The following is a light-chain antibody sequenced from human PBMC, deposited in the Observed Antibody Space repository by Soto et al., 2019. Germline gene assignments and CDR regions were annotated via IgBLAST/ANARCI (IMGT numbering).Light chain of an antibody. CDR1: SDDVGGYNY. CDR2: DVT. Sequence: QSVLTQPASVSGSPGQSITISCTGTSDDVGGYNYVSWYQQHPGKVPQLIVYDVTNRPSGVSIRFSGSKSGNTASLTISGLQAEDEADYYCSSFVGSSGFYVFRTGTKVTVL. CDR3: SSFVGSSGFYV. V-gene: IGLV2-14*03. J-gene: IGLJ1*01.